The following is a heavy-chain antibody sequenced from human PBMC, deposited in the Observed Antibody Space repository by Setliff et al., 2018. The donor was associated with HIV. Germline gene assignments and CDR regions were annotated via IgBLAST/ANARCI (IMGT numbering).Heavy chain of an antibody. V-gene: IGHV3-33*08. CDR3: ARERLSRRGFDY. CDR2: IWFDGSKK. J-gene: IGHJ4*02. CDR1: GFTFENYG. Sequence: GGSLRLSCAASGFTFENYGINWVRQAPGKGLEWVALIWFDGSKKYYADSVKGRFTISRDTSKNTLYLQMNSLRAEDTAVYYCARERLSRRGFDYWGQGTLVTVSS. D-gene: IGHD1-1*01.